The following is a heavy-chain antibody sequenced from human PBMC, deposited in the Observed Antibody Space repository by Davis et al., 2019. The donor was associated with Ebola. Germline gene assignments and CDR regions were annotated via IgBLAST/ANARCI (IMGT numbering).Heavy chain of an antibody. CDR1: GYTFTGYY. D-gene: IGHD1-26*01. CDR2: ISPNTGGT. J-gene: IGHJ4*02. Sequence: ASVKVSCKASGYTFTGYYMHWVRQAPGQGLEWMGWISPNTGGTIYAQEFQGRVTMTRDTSISTAYMELSRLRSDDTAVYYCARLGSAPFDYWGQGTLVTVSS. CDR3: ARLGSAPFDY. V-gene: IGHV1-2*02.